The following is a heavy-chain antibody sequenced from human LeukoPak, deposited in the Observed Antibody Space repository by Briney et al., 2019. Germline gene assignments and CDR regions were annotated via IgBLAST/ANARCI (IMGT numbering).Heavy chain of an antibody. J-gene: IGHJ5*02. CDR2: IYYSGNT. V-gene: IGHV4-31*03. CDR3: ARSHHYCSGGSCYSPNWFDP. D-gene: IGHD2-15*01. Sequence: SETLSLTCTVSGDSISSSSYYWGWIRQHPGKGLEWIGYIYYSGNTYYNPSLKSRVIISVDTSKNQFSLKLSSVTAADTAVYYCARSHHYCSGGSCYSPNWFDPWGQGTLVTVSS. CDR1: GDSISSSSYY.